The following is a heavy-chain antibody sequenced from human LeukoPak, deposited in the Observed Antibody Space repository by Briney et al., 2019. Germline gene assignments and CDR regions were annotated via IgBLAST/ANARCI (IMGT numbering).Heavy chain of an antibody. CDR3: ARGIRSGATRGMYYFDY. CDR2: INTNTGNP. D-gene: IGHD1-26*01. J-gene: IGHJ4*02. CDR1: GYTFTSYG. V-gene: IGHV7-4-1*02. Sequence: GASVTVSCKASGYTFTSYGISWVRQAPGQGLEWMGWINTNTGNPTYAQGFTGRFVFSLDTSVSTAYLQISSLKAEDTAVYYCARGIRSGATRGMYYFDYWGQGTLVTVSS.